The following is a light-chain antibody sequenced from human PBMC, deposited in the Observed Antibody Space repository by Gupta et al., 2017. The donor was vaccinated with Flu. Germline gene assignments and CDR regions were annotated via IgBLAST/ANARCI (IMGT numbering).Light chain of an antibody. CDR3: QQEDNLLHI. J-gene: IGKJ2*01. Sequence: DIQMTQSPSSLSASVGDRVTITCQASQDISNYLNWYQQKPGKAPKLLIYDASNLETGVPSRFSGSGTGTDFTFTISSLQPEDFATYYCQQEDNLLHIFGQGTKMDIK. CDR2: DAS. V-gene: IGKV1-33*01. CDR1: QDISNY.